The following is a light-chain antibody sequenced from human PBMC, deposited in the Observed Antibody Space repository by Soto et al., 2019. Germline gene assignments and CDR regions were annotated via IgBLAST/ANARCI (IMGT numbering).Light chain of an antibody. CDR1: RSVSSN. J-gene: IGKJ2*01. CDR2: GAS. CDR3: QQYSDWPPDP. V-gene: IGKV3-15*01. Sequence: EIVLTQSPATLSVSPGERATLSCRASRSVSSNLAWYQQKPGQAPRLLIYGASTRATGVPARFSGSGSGTEFTLTISSLQSEDFAVYYCQQYSDWPPDPFGQGTKRESK.